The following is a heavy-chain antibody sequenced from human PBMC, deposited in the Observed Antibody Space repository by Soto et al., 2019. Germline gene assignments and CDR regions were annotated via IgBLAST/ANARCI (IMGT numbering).Heavy chain of an antibody. CDR1: GYTFTSYD. V-gene: IGHV1-8*01. CDR3: ARELSSIAASDNWFDP. Sequence: VKVSCKASGYTFTSYDINWVRQATGQGLEWMGWMNPNSGNTGYAQKFQGRVTMTRNTSISTAYMELSSLRSEDTAVYYCARELSSIAASDNWFDPWGQGTLVTVSS. CDR2: MNPNSGNT. J-gene: IGHJ5*02. D-gene: IGHD6-6*01.